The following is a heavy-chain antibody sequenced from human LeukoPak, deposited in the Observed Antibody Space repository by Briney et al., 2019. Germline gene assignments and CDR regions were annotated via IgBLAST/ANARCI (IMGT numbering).Heavy chain of an antibody. J-gene: IGHJ4*02. CDR1: GFTFSSFE. Sequence: GGSLRLSCAASGFTFSSFEMNWVRQAPGKGLEWISYIRSTGNTMYYADSVKGRFPISRENAKNSLYLQMNNLSAEDTAVYYCARGGPSGSYHDYWGRGTLVTVSS. V-gene: IGHV3-48*03. D-gene: IGHD1-26*01. CDR3: ARGGPSGSYHDY. CDR2: IRSTGNTM.